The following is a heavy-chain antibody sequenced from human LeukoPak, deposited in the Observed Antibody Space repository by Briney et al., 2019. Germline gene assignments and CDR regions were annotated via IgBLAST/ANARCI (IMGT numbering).Heavy chain of an antibody. CDR2: IYYSGST. J-gene: IGHJ5*02. CDR3: ARDLMGCSGGSCYNWFDP. CDR1: GGSISSGGYY. Sequence: SETLSLTCTVSGGSISSGGYYWSWIRQPPGKGRDGIGYIYYSGSTYYNPSLKSRVTISVDTSKNQFSLKLSSVTAADTAVYYCARDLMGCSGGSCYNWFDPWGQGTLVTVSS. D-gene: IGHD2-15*01. V-gene: IGHV4-30-4*01.